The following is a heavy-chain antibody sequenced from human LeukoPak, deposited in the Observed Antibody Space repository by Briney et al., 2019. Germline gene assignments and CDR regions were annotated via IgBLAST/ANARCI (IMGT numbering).Heavy chain of an antibody. Sequence: PGGSLRLSCAASGFTFGSYAMYWVRQAPGKGLEWVSGIFGSGGSAHYADSVKGRFTISRDNSKNTVYLQMDSLRVEDTAIYYCAKTTTGYSSGRYPAWPIDYWGQGTLVTASS. CDR3: AKTTTGYSSGRYPAWPIDY. CDR2: IFGSGGSA. D-gene: IGHD2-15*01. J-gene: IGHJ4*02. V-gene: IGHV3-23*01. CDR1: GFTFGSYA.